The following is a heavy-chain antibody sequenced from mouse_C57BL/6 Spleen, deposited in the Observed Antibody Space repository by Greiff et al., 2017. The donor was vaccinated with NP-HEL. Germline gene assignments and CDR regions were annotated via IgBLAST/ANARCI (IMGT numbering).Heavy chain of an antibody. J-gene: IGHJ2*01. CDR2: IDPSDSYT. CDR3: ARVYDYDSY. D-gene: IGHD2-4*01. V-gene: IGHV1-50*01. Sequence: VQLQQPGAELVKPGASVKLSCKASGYTFTSYWMQWVKQRPGQGLEWIGEIDPSDSYTNYNQKFKGKATLTVDTSSSTAYMQLSSLTSEDSAVYYCARVYDYDSYWGQGTTLTVSS. CDR1: GYTFTSYW.